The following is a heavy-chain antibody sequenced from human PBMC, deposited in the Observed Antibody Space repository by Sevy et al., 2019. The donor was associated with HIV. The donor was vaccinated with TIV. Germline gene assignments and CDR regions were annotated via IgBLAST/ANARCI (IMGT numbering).Heavy chain of an antibody. J-gene: IGHJ4*02. V-gene: IGHV3-48*03. CDR2: ISNSGTTI. CDR3: ARDIPPSATTVAHFDY. D-gene: IGHD4-17*01. CDR1: GFTFSSYE. Sequence: LSLTCAASGFTFSSYEMNWVRQAPGKGLEWVSYISNSGTTISYSDSVRGRFSISRDNARNSLYLQMNSLRAEDTAVYYCARDIPPSATTVAHFDYWGQGTLVTVSS.